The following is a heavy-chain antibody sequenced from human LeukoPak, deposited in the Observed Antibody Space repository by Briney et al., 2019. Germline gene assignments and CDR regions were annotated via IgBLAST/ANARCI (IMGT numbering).Heavy chain of an antibody. D-gene: IGHD5-12*01. V-gene: IGHV3-7*01. Sequence: GGSLRLSCVDSGLTFSKYWMKWVRQAPGKGLEWVANMKHDGNEKHYVDSVEGRFTISRDNAKSSLYLQMNNLRAEDTAVYYCARDLGHSGYDLYDYWGQGTLVTVSS. CDR2: MKHDGNEK. CDR3: ARDLGHSGYDLYDY. CDR1: GLTFSKYW. J-gene: IGHJ4*02.